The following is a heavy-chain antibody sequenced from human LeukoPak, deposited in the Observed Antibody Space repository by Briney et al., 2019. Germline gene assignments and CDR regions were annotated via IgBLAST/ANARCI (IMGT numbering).Heavy chain of an antibody. CDR3: AKDQGSGLGSYSWGYFDY. Sequence: GGSLRLSCAASGFTFRNYGVNWVRQAPGKGLEWVSAFSASGSTYYADSVKGRFTVSRDNSENMLYLQMNSLGAEDTAVYYCAKDQGSGLGSYSWGYFDYWGQGTLVTVSS. V-gene: IGHV3-23*01. CDR1: GFTFRNYG. CDR2: FSASGST. D-gene: IGHD3-10*01. J-gene: IGHJ4*02.